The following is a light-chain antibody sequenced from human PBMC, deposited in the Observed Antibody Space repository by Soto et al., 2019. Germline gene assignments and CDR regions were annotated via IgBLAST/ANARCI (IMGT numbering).Light chain of an antibody. Sequence: QSVLTQPASVSGSPGQSITISCTGTSSDVGAYNYVSWYQHHPGKAPKLMIYEVTNRPSGVSNRFSGSKSGNTASLIISGLQAEDEADYYCTSYTTSSTRVFGTGTKLTVL. CDR2: EVT. CDR3: TSYTTSSTRV. J-gene: IGLJ1*01. CDR1: SSDVGAYNY. V-gene: IGLV2-14*01.